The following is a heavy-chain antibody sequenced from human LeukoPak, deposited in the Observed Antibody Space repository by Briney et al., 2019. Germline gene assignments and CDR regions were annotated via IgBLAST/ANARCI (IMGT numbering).Heavy chain of an antibody. CDR2: ISSSGSTI. CDR3: ATQVRGVMDAFDY. Sequence: PGGSLRLSCAASGFTFSSYEMNWVRQAPGKGLEWVSYISSSGSTIYYADSVKGRFTISRDNAKDSLYLQMNSLRAEDTAVYYCATQVRGVMDAFDYWGQGTLVTVSS. J-gene: IGHJ4*02. D-gene: IGHD3-10*01. CDR1: GFTFSSYE. V-gene: IGHV3-48*03.